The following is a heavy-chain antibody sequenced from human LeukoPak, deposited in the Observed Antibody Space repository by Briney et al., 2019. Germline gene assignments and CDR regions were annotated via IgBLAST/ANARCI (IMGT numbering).Heavy chain of an antibody. CDR2: INPNSGGT. D-gene: IGHD6-13*01. V-gene: IGHV1-2*02. CDR3: ARDPGTFSGGAYKGPSYYFDY. CDR1: GYTFTSYH. J-gene: IGHJ4*02. Sequence: ASVKVSCKASGYTFTSYHMHWVRQAPGQGLEWMGIINPNSGGTNYAQKFQGRVTMTRDTSISTAYMELSRLRSDDTAVYYCARDPGTFSGGAYKGPSYYFDYWGQGTLVTVSS.